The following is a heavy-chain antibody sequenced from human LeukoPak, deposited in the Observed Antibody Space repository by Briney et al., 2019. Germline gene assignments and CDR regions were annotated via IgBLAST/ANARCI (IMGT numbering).Heavy chain of an antibody. V-gene: IGHV4-34*01. CDR3: ARDPGYCSGGSCYGHDAFDI. D-gene: IGHD2-15*01. CDR1: GGSFSGYY. J-gene: IGHJ3*02. CDR2: INHSGST. Sequence: SETLSLTCAVYGGSFSGYYWSWIRQPPGKGLKWIGEINHSGSTNYNPSLKSRVTISVDTSKNQFSLKLSSVTAADTAVYYCARDPGYCSGGSCYGHDAFDIWGQGTMVTVSS.